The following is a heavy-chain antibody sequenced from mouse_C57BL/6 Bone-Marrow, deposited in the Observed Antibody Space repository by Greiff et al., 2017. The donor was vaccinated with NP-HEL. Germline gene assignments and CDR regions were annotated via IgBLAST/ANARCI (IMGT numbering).Heavy chain of an antibody. D-gene: IGHD1-1*01. CDR1: GFNIKDDY. CDR2: IDPENGDT. Sequence: EVQGVESGAELVRPGASVKLSCTASGFNIKDDYMHWVKQRPEQGLEWIGWIDPENGDTEYASKFQGKATITADTSSNTAYLQLSSLTSEDTAVYYCTTGPYYYGSSYGFAYWGQGTLVTVSA. J-gene: IGHJ3*01. CDR3: TTGPYYYGSSYGFAY. V-gene: IGHV14-4*01.